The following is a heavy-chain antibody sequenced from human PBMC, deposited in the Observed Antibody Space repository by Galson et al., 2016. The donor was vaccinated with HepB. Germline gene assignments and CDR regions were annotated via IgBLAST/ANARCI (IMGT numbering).Heavy chain of an antibody. D-gene: IGHD3-3*02. V-gene: IGHV3-48*02. J-gene: IGHJ4*02. Sequence: SLRLSCAASGLTFSSSALNWVRQAPGKGLEWLSHIRGGSSTIYYADSVKGRFTVSRDNAKNSLYLQMNSLRDDDTAVYYCAKPFLSIGLYYFDYWGRGTLVTVAS. CDR1: GLTFSSSA. CDR3: AKPFLSIGLYYFDY. CDR2: IRGGSSTI.